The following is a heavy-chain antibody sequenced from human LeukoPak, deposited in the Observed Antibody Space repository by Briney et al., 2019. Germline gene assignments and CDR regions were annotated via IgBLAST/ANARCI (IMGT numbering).Heavy chain of an antibody. J-gene: IGHJ4*02. CDR2: ISSSGGTT. V-gene: IGHV3-48*03. D-gene: IGHD2-8*01. Sequence: GGSQRLSCAASGFTFSDYEMNWVRQAPGKGLEWVSYISSSGGTTYYADSVRGRFTISRDNAKHSLYLQINSLRAEDTAVYYCARVSAKYFDYWGQGTLVTVSS. CDR1: GFTFSDYE. CDR3: ARVSAKYFDY.